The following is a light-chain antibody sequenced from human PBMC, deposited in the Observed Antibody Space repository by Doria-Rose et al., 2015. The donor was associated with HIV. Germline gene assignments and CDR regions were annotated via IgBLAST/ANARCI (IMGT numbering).Light chain of an antibody. CDR3: QSYDSRLSVYV. CDR1: SSHIGAGFD. V-gene: IGLV1-40*01. Sequence: SVLPQPRSVSGAPGQRVAISCTGRSSHIGAGFDVHWYQQFPGTASKLLLHGNTTRHSWVPDRFSGSKSGTSASLAISGLRAEDEADYYCQSYDSRLSVYVFGTGTKVTVL. CDR2: GNT. J-gene: IGLJ1*01.